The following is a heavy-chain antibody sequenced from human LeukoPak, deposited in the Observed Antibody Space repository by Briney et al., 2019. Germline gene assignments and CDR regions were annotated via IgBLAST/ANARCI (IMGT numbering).Heavy chain of an antibody. CDR2: ISGSGGST. V-gene: IGHV3-23*01. D-gene: IGHD3-3*01. CDR3: AKVSDFWSGYSDY. Sequence: PGGSLRLSCAASGFTFSSYAMSWVRQAPGKGLEWVTGISGSGGSTYYADSVKGRFTISRDNSKNTLYLQMNSLRAEDTAVYYCAKVSDFWSGYSDYWGQGALVTVSS. CDR1: GFTFSSYA. J-gene: IGHJ4*02.